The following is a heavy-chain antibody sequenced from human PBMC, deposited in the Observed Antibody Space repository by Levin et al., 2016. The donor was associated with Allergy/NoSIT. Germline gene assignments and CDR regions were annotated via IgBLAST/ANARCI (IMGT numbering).Heavy chain of an antibody. CDR2: IYSGGST. V-gene: IGHV3-53*01. J-gene: IGHJ3*02. Sequence: WIRQPPGKGLEWVSVIYSGGSTYYADSVKGRFTISRDNSKNTLYLQMNSLRAEDTAVYYCARGGITMVRGVNFDAFDIWGQGTMVTVSS. D-gene: IGHD3-10*01. CDR3: ARGGITMVRGVNFDAFDI.